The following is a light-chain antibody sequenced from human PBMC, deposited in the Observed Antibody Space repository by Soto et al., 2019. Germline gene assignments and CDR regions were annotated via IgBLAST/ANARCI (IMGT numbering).Light chain of an antibody. CDR1: SSNIGARYE. CDR3: QSYDSSLSAVV. J-gene: IGLJ2*01. Sequence: QSVLTQPPSVSGAPGQTVTISCTGSSSNIGARYEVHWYQQLPGTAPKLLIYEDIKRPSGVPDRFSGSKSGASASLAITGLLPEDEAEYYCQSYDSSLSAVVFGGGTKLTVL. CDR2: EDI. V-gene: IGLV1-40*01.